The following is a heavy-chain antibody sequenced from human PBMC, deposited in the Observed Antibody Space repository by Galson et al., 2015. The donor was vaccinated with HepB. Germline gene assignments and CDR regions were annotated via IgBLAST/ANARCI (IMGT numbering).Heavy chain of an antibody. CDR1: GFTFSSYA. J-gene: IGHJ4*02. D-gene: IGHD3-10*01. CDR3: ARSGSNYVGRYFDY. Sequence: SLRLSCAASGFTFSSYAMHWVRQAPGKGLEWVAVISYDGSNKYYADSVKGRFTISRDNSKNTLYLQMNSLRAEDTAVYYCARSGSNYVGRYFDYWGQGTLVTVSS. V-gene: IGHV3-30-3*01. CDR2: ISYDGSNK.